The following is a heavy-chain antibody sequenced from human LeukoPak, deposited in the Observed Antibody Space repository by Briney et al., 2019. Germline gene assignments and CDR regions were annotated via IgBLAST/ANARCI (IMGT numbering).Heavy chain of an antibody. J-gene: IGHJ4*02. CDR3: AKTGRSNYDSSGYSFGRSSGGEGRLDY. V-gene: IGHV3-11*04. Sequence: GGSLRLSCAASGFTFSDYYMSWIRQAPGKGLEWASYISSSGSTIYYADSVKGRFTISRDNAKNTLYLQMNSLRAEDTAVYYCAKTGRSNYDSSGYSFGRSSGGEGRLDYWGQGTLVTVSS. CDR2: ISSSGSTI. CDR1: GFTFSDYY. D-gene: IGHD3-22*01.